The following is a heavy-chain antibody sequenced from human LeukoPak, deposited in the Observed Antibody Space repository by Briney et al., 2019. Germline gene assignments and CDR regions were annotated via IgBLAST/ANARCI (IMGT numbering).Heavy chain of an antibody. V-gene: IGHV3-23*01. Sequence: QSGGSLRLSCAASGFTFSSYVMSWVRQAPGKGLEWVSDISGDGGTTYYADYVKGRFTISRDNSKNTLCLQMNSLRAEDTAVYYCAKEGNYDFWSGFSYGMDIWGQGTTVSVSS. CDR1: GFTFSSYV. CDR2: ISGDGGTT. J-gene: IGHJ6*02. D-gene: IGHD3-3*01. CDR3: AKEGNYDFWSGFSYGMDI.